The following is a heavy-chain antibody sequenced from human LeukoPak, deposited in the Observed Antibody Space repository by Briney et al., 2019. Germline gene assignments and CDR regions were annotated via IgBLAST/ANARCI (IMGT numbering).Heavy chain of an antibody. D-gene: IGHD5-18*01. J-gene: IGHJ6*02. CDR1: GGSISSYY. V-gene: IGHV4-59*01. Sequence: SETLSLTCTVSGGSISSYYWSWLRQPPGKGLEWIGYIYYSGSTNYNPSLKSRVTISVDTSKNQFSLKLSSVTAADTAVYYCARDRNRYSYYGMDVWGQGTTVTVSS. CDR2: IYYSGST. CDR3: ARDRNRYSYYGMDV.